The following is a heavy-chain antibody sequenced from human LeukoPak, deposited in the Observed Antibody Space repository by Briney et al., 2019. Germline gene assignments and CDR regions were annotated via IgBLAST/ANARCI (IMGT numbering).Heavy chain of an antibody. Sequence: PGGSLKLSCAASGFTFSGSAMHWGRQASGKGLEWVGRIRSKANSYATAYAASVKGRFTISRDDSKNTAYLQMNSLKTEDTAVYYCTSYYDSSGYSYDAFDIWGQGTMVTVSS. CDR3: TSYYDSSGYSYDAFDI. CDR2: IRSKANSYAT. D-gene: IGHD3-22*01. V-gene: IGHV3-73*01. J-gene: IGHJ3*02. CDR1: GFTFSGSA.